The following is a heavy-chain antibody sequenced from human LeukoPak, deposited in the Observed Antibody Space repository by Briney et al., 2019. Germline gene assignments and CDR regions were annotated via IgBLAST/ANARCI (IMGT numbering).Heavy chain of an antibody. V-gene: IGHV1-2*02. J-gene: IGHJ6*03. CDR1: GYTFTGYY. Sequence: ASVKVSCKASGYTFTGYYMHWVRQAPGQGLEWMGWINPNSGGTNYAQKFQGRVTMTRDTSISTAYMELSRLRSGDTAVYYCARDLDTYYYDSSGYYMYYYMDVWGKGTTVTVSS. CDR2: INPNSGGT. CDR3: ARDLDTYYYDSSGYYMYYYMDV. D-gene: IGHD3-22*01.